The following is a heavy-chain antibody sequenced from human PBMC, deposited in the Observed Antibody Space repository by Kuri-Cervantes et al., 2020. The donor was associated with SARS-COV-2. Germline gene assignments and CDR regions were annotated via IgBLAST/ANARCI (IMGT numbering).Heavy chain of an antibody. V-gene: IGHV3-33*01. CDR2: IWYDGSNN. CDR3: AIVGRGYGDYEPEYFQH. D-gene: IGHD4-17*01. J-gene: IGHJ1*01. CDR1: GCTFSSYG. Sequence: GGSLRLSCAASGCTFSSYGMNWVRQAPGKGLEWVAVIWYDGSNNYNPDSEKGRFTISRDNSKNTLYLQMNSLRAEDTAVYYCAIVGRGYGDYEPEYFQHWGQGTLVTVSS.